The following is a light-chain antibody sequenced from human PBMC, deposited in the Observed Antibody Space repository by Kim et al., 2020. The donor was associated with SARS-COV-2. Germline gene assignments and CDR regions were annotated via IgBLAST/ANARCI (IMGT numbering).Light chain of an antibody. CDR2: AAS. CDR3: QQSYNTPWT. V-gene: IGKV1-39*01. Sequence: SASVGDRVTITCRASQTISIYLNWYQHKEGKAPKLLVYAASSLEGGVSSRFSASGSRTDFTLTITSLQPEDFATYYCQQSYNTPWTFGQGTKVEI. CDR1: QTISIY. J-gene: IGKJ1*01.